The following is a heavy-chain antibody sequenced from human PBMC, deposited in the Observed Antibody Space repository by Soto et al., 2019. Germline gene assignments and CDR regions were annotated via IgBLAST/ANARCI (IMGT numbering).Heavy chain of an antibody. CDR1: GGSISSGGYY. D-gene: IGHD2-15*01. CDR2: IYYSGST. J-gene: IGHJ6*02. CDR3: ARVGCSGGSCLPMDV. V-gene: IGHV4-31*03. Sequence: TLSLTCTVSGGSISSGGYYWSWIRQHPGKGLEWIGYIYYSGSTYYNPSLKSRVTISVDTSKNQFSLKLSSVTAADTAVYYCARVGCSGGSCLPMDVWGQGTTVTVSS.